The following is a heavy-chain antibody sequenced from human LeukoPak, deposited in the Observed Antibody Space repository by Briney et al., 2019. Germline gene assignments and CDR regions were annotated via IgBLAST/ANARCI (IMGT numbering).Heavy chain of an antibody. CDR1: GGTFSNYA. D-gene: IGHD2-2*01. J-gene: IGHJ3*02. CDR3: ARDLRRRYCSSTSCPNDAFDI. CDR2: IIPISGTA. Sequence: GASVKVSCKASGGTFSNYAISWVRQAPGQGLEWMGGIIPISGTANYAQKFQGRVTITTDESTSTAYMELSSLRSEDTAVYYCARDLRRRYCSSTSCPNDAFDIWGQGTMVTVSP. V-gene: IGHV1-69*05.